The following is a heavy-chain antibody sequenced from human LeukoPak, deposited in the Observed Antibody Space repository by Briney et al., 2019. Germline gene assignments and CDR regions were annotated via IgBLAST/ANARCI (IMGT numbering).Heavy chain of an antibody. J-gene: IGHJ4*02. CDR3: ARRYCSSTSCLFDY. D-gene: IGHD2-2*01. Sequence: SETLSLTCTVSGGSISSYYWSWIRQPPGKGLEWIGYIYTSGSTNYNPSLKSRVTISVDTSKNQFSLKLSSVTAADTAVYYCARRYCSSTSCLFDYWGQGTLVTVPS. CDR1: GGSISSYY. CDR2: IYTSGST. V-gene: IGHV4-4*09.